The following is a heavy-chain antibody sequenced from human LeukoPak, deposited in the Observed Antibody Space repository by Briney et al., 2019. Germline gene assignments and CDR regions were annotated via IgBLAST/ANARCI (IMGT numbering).Heavy chain of an antibody. CDR2: ISYDGSNK. D-gene: IGHD2-2*01. CDR1: GFTFSSYG. CDR3: ARTPAAIGYYFDY. V-gene: IGHV3-30*03. Sequence: GGSLRLSCAASGFTFSSYGMHWVRQAPGKGLEWVAVISYDGSNKYYADSVKGRFTISRDNSKNTLYLQMNSLRAEDTAVYYCARTPAAIGYYFDYWGQGTLVTVSS. J-gene: IGHJ4*02.